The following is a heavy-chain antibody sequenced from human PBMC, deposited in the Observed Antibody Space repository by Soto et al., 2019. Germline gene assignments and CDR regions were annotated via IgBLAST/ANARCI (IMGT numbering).Heavy chain of an antibody. Sequence: QITLKESGPTLVKPTQTLTLTCTFSAFSLSTSGVGVGWIRQPPGQALEWLALIYWDDDKRYSPSLKSTLTITKDTSKNQVVLTMTNMDPVDTATYYCAYSPPATVTTSAEYFQHWGQGTLVTVSS. J-gene: IGHJ1*01. V-gene: IGHV2-5*02. CDR2: IYWDDDK. D-gene: IGHD4-17*01. CDR1: AFSLSTSGVG. CDR3: AYSPPATVTTSAEYFQH.